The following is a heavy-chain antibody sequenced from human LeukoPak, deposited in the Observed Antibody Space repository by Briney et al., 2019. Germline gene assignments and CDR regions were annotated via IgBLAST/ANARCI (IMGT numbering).Heavy chain of an antibody. J-gene: IGHJ6*03. Sequence: PGGSLRLSCAASGFTFSSYSMNWVRQAPGKGLEWVSYISSSGSTIYYADSVKGRFTISRDNAKNSLYLQMISLRAEDTAVYYCARDGATYYYGSGSYTHYYMDVWGKGTTVTVSS. CDR2: ISSSGSTI. V-gene: IGHV3-48*04. CDR1: GFTFSSYS. CDR3: ARDGATYYYGSGSYTHYYMDV. D-gene: IGHD3-10*01.